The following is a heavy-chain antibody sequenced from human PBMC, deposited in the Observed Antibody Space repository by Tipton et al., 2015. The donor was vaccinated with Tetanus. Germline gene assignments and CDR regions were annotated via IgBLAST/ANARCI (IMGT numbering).Heavy chain of an antibody. CDR2: IWYDGSNE. V-gene: IGHV3-33*03. D-gene: IGHD2-8*01. Sequence: RSLRLSCKGSGFTFKHHGMYWVRQAPGKGLERVALIWYDGSNEDYAHSVRGRFTISRDNSKNTLSLQMNSLRAEDTAVYYCTKDVGIVLFDYWGQGTPVTVSS. J-gene: IGHJ4*02. CDR1: GFTFKHHG. CDR3: TKDVGIVLFDY.